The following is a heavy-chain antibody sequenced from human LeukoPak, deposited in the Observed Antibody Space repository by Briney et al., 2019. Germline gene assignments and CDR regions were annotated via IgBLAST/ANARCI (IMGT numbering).Heavy chain of an antibody. CDR3: ARDYYYDSSGLYAFDI. CDR1: GGSISIYY. D-gene: IGHD3-22*01. J-gene: IGHJ3*02. Sequence: PSETLSLTCTVSGGSISIYYWSWIRQPPGKGLEWIGYIYYSGSTNYNPSLKSRVTMSVDTSKNQFSLKLSSVTAADTAVYYCARDYYYDSSGLYAFDIWGQGTMVTVSS. V-gene: IGHV4-59*01. CDR2: IYYSGST.